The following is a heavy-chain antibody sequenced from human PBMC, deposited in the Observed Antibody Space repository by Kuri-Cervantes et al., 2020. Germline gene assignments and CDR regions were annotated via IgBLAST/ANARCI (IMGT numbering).Heavy chain of an antibody. CDR3: TTDWYDSSGYMNY. CDR2: IKSKTDGGTT. CDR1: GFTFSSYA. J-gene: IGHJ4*02. Sequence: GGSLRLSCAASGFTFSSYAMHWVRQAPGKGLEWVGRIKSKTDGGTTDYAAPVKGRFTISRDDSKNTLYLQMNSLKTEDTAVYYRTTDWYDSSGYMNYWGQGTLVTVSS. V-gene: IGHV3-15*01. D-gene: IGHD3-22*01.